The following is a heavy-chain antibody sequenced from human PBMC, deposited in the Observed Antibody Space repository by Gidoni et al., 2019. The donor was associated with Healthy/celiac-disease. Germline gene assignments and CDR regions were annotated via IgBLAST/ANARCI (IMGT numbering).Heavy chain of an antibody. D-gene: IGHD2-21*02. J-gene: IGHJ6*03. CDR2: IIPIFGTA. Sequence: QVQLVQSGAEVKKPGSSVKVSCKASGGTFSSYAISWVRQAPGQGLEWMGGIIPIFGTANYAQKFQGRVTITADESTSTAYMELSSLRSEDTAVYYCARDGRDIVVVTSSSLNYYYYMDVWGKGTTVTVSS. CDR1: GGTFSSYA. CDR3: ARDGRDIVVVTSSSLNYYYYMDV. V-gene: IGHV1-69*01.